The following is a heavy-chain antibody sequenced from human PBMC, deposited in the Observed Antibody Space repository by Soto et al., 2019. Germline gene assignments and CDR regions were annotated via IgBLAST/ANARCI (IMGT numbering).Heavy chain of an antibody. D-gene: IGHD6-13*01. CDR1: GGSISSYY. V-gene: IGHV4-59*01. Sequence: SETLSLTCTVSGGSISSYYWSWIRQPPGKGLEWIGYIYYSGSINYNPSLKSRVTISVDTSKNQFSLKLSSVTAADTAVYYCARDSSSWSYFDYWGQGTLVTVSS. CDR2: IYYSGSI. J-gene: IGHJ4*02. CDR3: ARDSSSWSYFDY.